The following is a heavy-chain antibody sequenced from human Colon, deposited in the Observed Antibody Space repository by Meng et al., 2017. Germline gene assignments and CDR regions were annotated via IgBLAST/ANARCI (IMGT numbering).Heavy chain of an antibody. CDR3: AKGVTVVTASPTYYYGLGV. V-gene: IGHV3-53*04. Sequence: GASLTLFCAVSGLTVSDNYMNSVRQAPEKGLEWVSVIYSDGTTYYADSVKGRFTISRHSSTNTLTLQMSSLRPDDTAVYYGAKGVTVVTASPTYYYGLGVWGQGTTVTVSS. J-gene: IGHJ6*02. CDR1: GLTVSDNY. D-gene: IGHD4-23*01. CDR2: IYSDGTT.